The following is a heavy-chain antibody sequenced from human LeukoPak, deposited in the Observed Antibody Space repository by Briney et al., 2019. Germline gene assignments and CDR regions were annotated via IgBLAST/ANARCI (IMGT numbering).Heavy chain of an antibody. CDR3: ARHKTGGTYPLDY. V-gene: IGHV4-39*01. CDR1: GGSISSSSYY. J-gene: IGHJ4*02. Sequence: SETLSLTCTVSGGSISSSSYYWGWIRQPPGKGLEWIGTIYYSGSTYYNPSLKSRVTISVDTSTNQFSLKLSSVTAADTAVYYCARHKTGGTYPLDYWGQGTLVTVSS. D-gene: IGHD1-26*01. CDR2: IYYSGST.